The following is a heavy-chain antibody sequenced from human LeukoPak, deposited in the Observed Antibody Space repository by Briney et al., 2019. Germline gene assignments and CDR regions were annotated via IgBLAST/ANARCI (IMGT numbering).Heavy chain of an antibody. Sequence: GSLRLSCAASGFTFSSYAMSWVRQAPGKGLEWVSAISGSGGSAYYADSVKGRFTISRDNSKNTLYLQMNSLRAEDTAVYYCAKVWGSSWFVDYWGQGTLVTVSS. V-gene: IGHV3-23*01. D-gene: IGHD6-13*01. J-gene: IGHJ4*02. CDR2: ISGSGGSA. CDR1: GFTFSSYA. CDR3: AKVWGSSWFVDY.